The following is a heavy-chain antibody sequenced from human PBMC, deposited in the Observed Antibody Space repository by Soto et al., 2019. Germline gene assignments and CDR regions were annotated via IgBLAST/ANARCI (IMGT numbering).Heavy chain of an antibody. Sequence: GSLRLSCVASGFTFSSYGMHWVRQAPGKGLEWVAIISYDGSNTYYADSVKGRFTISRDNSKNTLYLQMNSLRAEDTAVYYCARDRQQLVMGAYYYYGMDVWGQGTTVTVSS. J-gene: IGHJ6*02. CDR2: ISYDGSNT. CDR3: ARDRQQLVMGAYYYYGMDV. D-gene: IGHD6-13*01. CDR1: GFTFSSYG. V-gene: IGHV3-30*03.